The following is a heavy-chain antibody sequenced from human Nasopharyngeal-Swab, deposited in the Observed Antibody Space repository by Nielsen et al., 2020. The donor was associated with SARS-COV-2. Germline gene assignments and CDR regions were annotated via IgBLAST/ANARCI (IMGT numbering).Heavy chain of an antibody. CDR3: ARWVVDCSSTSCHYYFDY. V-gene: IGHV5-10-1*01. D-gene: IGHD2-2*01. CDR1: GCSFTSYW. J-gene: IGHJ4*02. Sequence: GESLKISWKGSGCSFTSYWISWVRQMPGKGLEWMGRIDPSDSYTNYRPSFQGHVTISADKSISTAYLQWSSLKASDTAMYYCARWVVDCSSTSCHYYFDYWGQGTLVTVSS. CDR2: IDPSDSYT.